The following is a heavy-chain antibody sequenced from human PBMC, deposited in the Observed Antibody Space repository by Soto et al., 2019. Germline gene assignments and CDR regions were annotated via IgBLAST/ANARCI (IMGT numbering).Heavy chain of an antibody. CDR1: GFTFSSYS. V-gene: IGHV3-48*01. D-gene: IGHD6-6*01. Sequence: GGSLRLSCAASGFTFSSYSMNWVRQAPGKGLEWVSYISSSSSTIYYADSVKGRFTISRDNAKNSLYLQMNSLRAEDMAVYYCARTMSSSSLPVGRDYYYMDVWGKGTTVTVSS. CDR3: ARTMSSSSLPVGRDYYYMDV. J-gene: IGHJ6*03. CDR2: ISSSSSTI.